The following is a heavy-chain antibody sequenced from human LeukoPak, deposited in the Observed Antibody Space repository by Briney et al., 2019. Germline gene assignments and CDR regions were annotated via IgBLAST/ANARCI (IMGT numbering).Heavy chain of an antibody. V-gene: IGHV5-51*01. CDR3: ARGNYDFWSAFAH. D-gene: IGHD3-3*01. J-gene: IGHJ4*02. CDR1: GYSFPSYW. CDR2: IYPGDSDT. Sequence: GESLEISCKGSGYSFPSYWIGWVRQMPGKGLQWMGIIYPGDSDTRYSPSFQGQVTISVDKSISTAYLQRSSLQASDTAMYYCARGNYDFWSAFAHWGQGTLVTVSS.